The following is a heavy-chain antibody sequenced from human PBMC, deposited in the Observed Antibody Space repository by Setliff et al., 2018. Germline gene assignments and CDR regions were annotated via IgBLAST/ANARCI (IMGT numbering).Heavy chain of an antibody. D-gene: IGHD3-3*01. J-gene: IGHJ4*02. Sequence: PSETLSLTCTVSGGSISSGSYYWSWIRQPAGKGLEWIGRIYTSGSTNYNPSLKSRVTISVDTSKNQFSLKLSSVTAADTAVYYCARAPNFWSGYVDYWGQGTLVTVSS. CDR1: GGSISSGSYY. CDR3: ARAPNFWSGYVDY. V-gene: IGHV4-61*02. CDR2: IYTSGST.